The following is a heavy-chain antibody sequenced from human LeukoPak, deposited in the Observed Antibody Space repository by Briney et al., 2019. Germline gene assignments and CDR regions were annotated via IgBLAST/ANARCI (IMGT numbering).Heavy chain of an antibody. V-gene: IGHV4-61*02. CDR3: ASCSTSCYGYMDV. J-gene: IGHJ6*03. D-gene: IGHD2-2*01. Sequence: SETLSLSCTVSGGSISSGRYDWSWIRQPAGKGLEWGGRIYTSGSTNYSPALKSRVTISVDTSKNQFSLKLGSVTAADTAVYYCASCSTSCYGYMDVWGKGTTVTVSS. CDR1: GGSISSGRYD. CDR2: IYTSGST.